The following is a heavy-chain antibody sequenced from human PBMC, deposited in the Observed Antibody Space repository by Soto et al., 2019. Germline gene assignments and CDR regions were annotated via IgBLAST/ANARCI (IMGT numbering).Heavy chain of an antibody. V-gene: IGHV5-10-1*01. Sequence: GESLKISCKGSGFSFTNYWISLVRQMPGKGLEWMGNIDPFDSYANYSPSFQGHVTFSVDTSISTAYLQWSSLTASDTAMYFCARMESIARNWFDPWGQGTLVTVSS. D-gene: IGHD3-3*01. CDR1: GFSFTNYW. CDR2: IDPFDSYA. J-gene: IGHJ5*02. CDR3: ARMESIARNWFDP.